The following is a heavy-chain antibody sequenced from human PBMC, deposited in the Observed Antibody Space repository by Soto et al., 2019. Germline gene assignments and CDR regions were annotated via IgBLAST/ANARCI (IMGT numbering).Heavy chain of an antibody. CDR3: ARELPQRQGRNMDV. CDR2: INHRGSF. Sequence: SETLSLTCTVTGGSMTSGDQYWTWIRQHPGKGLEWTGYINHRGSFYYNPSLKSRLSMSVDTSKNQFSLNVTSVTAADTAVYYCARELPQRQGRNMDVWGQGTTVTVSS. D-gene: IGHD1-1*01. V-gene: IGHV4-31*03. CDR1: GGSMTSGDQY. J-gene: IGHJ6*02.